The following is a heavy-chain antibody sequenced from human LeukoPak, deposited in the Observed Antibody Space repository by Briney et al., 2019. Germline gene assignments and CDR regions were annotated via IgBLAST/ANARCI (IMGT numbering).Heavy chain of an antibody. CDR3: ARLKNPADYGDYHPIDY. V-gene: IGHV4-34*01. D-gene: IGHD4-17*01. J-gene: IGHJ4*02. CDR2: ITHSGST. Sequence: SETLSLTCAVYGGSFSGYYWSWIRQPPGKGLEWIGEITHSGSTNYNPSLKSRVTISVDTSKNQFSLKLSSVTAADTAVYYCARLKNPADYGDYHPIDYWGQGTLVTVSS. CDR1: GGSFSGYY.